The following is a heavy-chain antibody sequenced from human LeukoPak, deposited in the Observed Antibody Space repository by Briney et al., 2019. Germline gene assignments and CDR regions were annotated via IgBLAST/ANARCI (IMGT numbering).Heavy chain of an antibody. CDR3: AKDQQWLPEGDY. Sequence: GGSLRLSCAASGFTSGFTFSHYSMNWVRQAPGKGLEWVSAISGSGGSTYYADSVKGRFTISRDNSKNTLYLQMNSLRAEDTAVYYCAKDQQWLPEGDYWGQGTLVTVSS. D-gene: IGHD6-19*01. J-gene: IGHJ4*02. CDR2: ISGSGGST. CDR1: GFTFSHYS. V-gene: IGHV3-23*01.